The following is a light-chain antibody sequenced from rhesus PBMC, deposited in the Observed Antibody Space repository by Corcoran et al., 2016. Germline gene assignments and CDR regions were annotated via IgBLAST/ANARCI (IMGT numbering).Light chain of an antibody. CDR1: QGISSY. V-gene: IGKV1-28*03. J-gene: IGKJ1*01. Sequence: DIQMTQSPSSLSASVGDTVTITCRASQGISSYLNWFQQKPGKAPKLLIYDASSLESGVPSRFSGIGSGTDFTLTISSLHPEDFAAYYCLQHNSYPPTFGQGTKVEIK. CDR2: DAS. CDR3: LQHNSYPPT.